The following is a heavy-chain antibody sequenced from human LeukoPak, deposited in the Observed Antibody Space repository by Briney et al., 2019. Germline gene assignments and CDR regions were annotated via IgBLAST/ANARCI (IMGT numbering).Heavy chain of an antibody. D-gene: IGHD3-10*02. J-gene: IGHJ6*04. Sequence: SGGSLRLSCAASGFTFSSYEMNWVRQAPGKGLEWVSYISSSGSTIYYADSVKGRFTISRDNAKNSLYLQMNSLTAEDTAVYYCAELGITMIGRVWGKGPTVTIPS. CDR3: AELGITMIGRV. V-gene: IGHV3-48*03. CDR1: GFTFSSYE. CDR2: ISSSGSTI.